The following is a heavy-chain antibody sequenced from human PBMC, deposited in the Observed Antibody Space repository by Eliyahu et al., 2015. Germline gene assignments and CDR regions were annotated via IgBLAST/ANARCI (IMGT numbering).Heavy chain of an antibody. CDR3: IQRLVLDY. CDR1: GFPLVIPT. D-gene: IGHD6-19*01. Sequence: EVQLVESGGGLVQPGGSLXLSCAAXGFPLVIPTMPWVRQASGKGLEWVGRIRSKANGYATAYAASVKGRFTISRDDSKNTAYLQMNSLKTEDTAVYYCIQRLVLDYWGLGTLVTVSS. V-gene: IGHV3-73*01. J-gene: IGHJ4*02. CDR2: IRSKANGYAT.